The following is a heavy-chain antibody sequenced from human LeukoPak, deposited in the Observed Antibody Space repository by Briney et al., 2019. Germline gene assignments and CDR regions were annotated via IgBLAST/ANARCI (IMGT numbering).Heavy chain of an antibody. J-gene: IGHJ6*02. CDR3: ASQKVQTLLWFGELPSYGMDV. V-gene: IGHV3-23*01. Sequence: PGGSLRLSCAASGFTFSSYAMSWVRQAPGKGLEWVSAISGSGGSTYYADSVKGRFTISRDNSKNTLYLQMNSLRAEDTAVYYCASQKVQTLLWFGELPSYGMDVWGQGTTVTVSS. CDR2: ISGSGGST. CDR1: GFTFSSYA. D-gene: IGHD3-10*01.